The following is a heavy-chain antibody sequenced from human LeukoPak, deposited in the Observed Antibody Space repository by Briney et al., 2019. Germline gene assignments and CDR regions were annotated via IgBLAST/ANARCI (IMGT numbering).Heavy chain of an antibody. V-gene: IGHV3-23*01. CDR3: ARAGWERLNFPFDI. Sequence: PGGSLRLSCAASGFTFNSYAMSWVRQAPGKGLEWVSGISDSGAGKYYADSVKGRFTISRDNSKNTLYLQMNSLRAEDTAVYYCARAGWERLNFPFDIWGQGTIVTVSS. J-gene: IGHJ3*02. D-gene: IGHD2-15*01. CDR2: ISDSGAGK. CDR1: GFTFNSYA.